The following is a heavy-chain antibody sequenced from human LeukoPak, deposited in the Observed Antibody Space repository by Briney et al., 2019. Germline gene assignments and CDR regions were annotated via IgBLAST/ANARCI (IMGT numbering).Heavy chain of an antibody. CDR1: GFSVGSNY. Sequence: GGSLRLSCAASGFSVGSNYMTWVRQAPGKGLEWVSVIYSGDNSYYADSVKGRFTISRDTSKNTLYLQMNSLRAEDTAVYYCAREVAAGSYRGFDYWGQGTLVTVSS. J-gene: IGHJ4*01. D-gene: IGHD6-19*01. CDR2: IYSGDNS. V-gene: IGHV3-53*01. CDR3: AREVAAGSYRGFDY.